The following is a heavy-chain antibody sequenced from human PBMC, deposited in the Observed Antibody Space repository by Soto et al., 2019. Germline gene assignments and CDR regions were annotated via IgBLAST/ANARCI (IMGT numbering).Heavy chain of an antibody. J-gene: IGHJ4*02. Sequence: GAAVKVSCKSSGCTFSTHGFTWLRQAPGQGVEWMGWSSALNCNTYYAQNFQGRVTMTTDTSTSTAYMELRGLRSDDTAIYYCAAATSIALGFRYLGQGTLVTVSS. D-gene: IGHD1-26*01. CDR3: AAATSIALGFRY. V-gene: IGHV1-18*01. CDR1: GCTFSTHG. CDR2: SSALNCNT.